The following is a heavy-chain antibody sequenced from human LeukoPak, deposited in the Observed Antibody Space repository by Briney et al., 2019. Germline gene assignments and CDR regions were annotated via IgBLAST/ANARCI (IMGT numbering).Heavy chain of an antibody. J-gene: IGHJ4*02. Sequence: GGSLRLSCAASGFTFSDYGIHWVRQAPGQGLEWVALIWYDGSKKYYADSVKGRFTISRDNTKNTLYLQLNSLRADDTAVYFCARPRASHYFDYWGQGTLVTVSS. D-gene: IGHD3-10*01. CDR2: IWYDGSKK. CDR1: GFTFSDYG. V-gene: IGHV3-33*01. CDR3: ARPRASHYFDY.